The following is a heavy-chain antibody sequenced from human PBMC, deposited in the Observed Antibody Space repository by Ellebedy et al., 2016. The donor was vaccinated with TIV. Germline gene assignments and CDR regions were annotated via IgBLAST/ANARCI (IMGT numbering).Heavy chain of an antibody. CDR3: ARHRSGIVLVPSHYGMDV. Sequence: SETLSLXCAVYGGSFSGYYWSWVRQPPGNGLEWIGDLFHTGRTNYNPSLKSRVTISVEKSKNQFSLVVRSVTAADTAIYYCARHRSGIVLVPSHYGMDVWGHGTTVTVSS. J-gene: IGHJ6*02. CDR1: GGSFSGYY. D-gene: IGHD2-2*01. V-gene: IGHV4-34*12. CDR2: LFHTGRT.